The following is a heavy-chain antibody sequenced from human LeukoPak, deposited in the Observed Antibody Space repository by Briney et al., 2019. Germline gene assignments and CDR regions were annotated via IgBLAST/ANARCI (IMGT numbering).Heavy chain of an antibody. V-gene: IGHV3-23*01. D-gene: IGHD3-10*01. J-gene: IGHJ4*02. CDR3: ARVGSYYSFYCFDY. CDR1: GLTFSSSA. Sequence: PGGSLTLSCAPSGLTFSSSATSWARHPPGRGLEWVSGISGSGGSTYYADSVKGRFTISRDNSKNTLYLQMNSLRAEDTAVYYCARVGSYYSFYCFDYWGQGTLVSVSS. CDR2: ISGSGGST.